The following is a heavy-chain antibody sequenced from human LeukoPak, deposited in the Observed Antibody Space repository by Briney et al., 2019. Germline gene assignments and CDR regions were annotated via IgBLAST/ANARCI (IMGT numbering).Heavy chain of an antibody. CDR2: ISAYNGNT. CDR3: AREDKDSNYEDF. V-gene: IGHV1-18*01. Sequence: ASVKVSCKASGYTFTNYGINWMRQAPGQGLEWMGWISAYNGNTRYSQKLQGRATMTTDTSTSTAYMEVRSLRSDDTAVYYCAREDKDSNYEDFWGQGTLVTVSS. J-gene: IGHJ4*02. CDR1: GYTFTNYG. D-gene: IGHD4-11*01.